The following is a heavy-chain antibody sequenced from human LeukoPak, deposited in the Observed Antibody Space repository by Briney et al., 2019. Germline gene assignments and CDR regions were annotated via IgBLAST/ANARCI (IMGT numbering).Heavy chain of an antibody. Sequence: GGSLRLSCAASGFTFSSYAMSWVRQAPGKGLEWVSAISGSGGSTYYADSVKGRFTISRDNSKNTLYLQMNSLRAEDTAVYYCAKTDYDFWSGSFCYFDYWGQGTLVTVSS. CDR3: AKTDYDFWSGSFCYFDY. V-gene: IGHV3-23*01. D-gene: IGHD3-3*01. J-gene: IGHJ4*02. CDR1: GFTFSSYA. CDR2: ISGSGGST.